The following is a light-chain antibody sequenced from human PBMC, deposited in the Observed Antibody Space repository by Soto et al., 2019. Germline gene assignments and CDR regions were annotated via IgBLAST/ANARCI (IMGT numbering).Light chain of an antibody. CDR1: QSISSY. V-gene: IGKV3-11*01. J-gene: IGKJ2*01. CDR2: DAS. Sequence: EIVLTQSPATLSLSPGERATLSCRASQSISSYLTWYQQKPGQAPRLLIYDASKRATGIPARFSGSGSGTDFTLTISSLEPEDFALYYCQQRSNWPRTFGQGTKVDIK. CDR3: QQRSNWPRT.